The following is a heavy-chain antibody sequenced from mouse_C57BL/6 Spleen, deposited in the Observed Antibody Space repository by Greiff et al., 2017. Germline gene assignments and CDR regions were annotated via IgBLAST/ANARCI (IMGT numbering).Heavy chain of an antibody. D-gene: IGHD5-1*01. Sequence: VQLQQSGAELVKPGASVKMSCKASGYTFTDYPMDWVKQNHGKSLEWIGNFHPYNGGTSYNQTFQGKATLTVEKSSNTAYLELSRLTSDDSAVYYCARSTNVFYYFDYWGQGTTLTVSS. CDR1: GYTFTDYP. J-gene: IGHJ2*01. V-gene: IGHV1-47*01. CDR2: FHPYNGGT. CDR3: ARSTNVFYYFDY.